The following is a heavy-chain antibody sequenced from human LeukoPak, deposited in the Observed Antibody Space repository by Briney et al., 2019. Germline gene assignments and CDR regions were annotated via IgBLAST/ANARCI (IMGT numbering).Heavy chain of an antibody. J-gene: IGHJ2*01. V-gene: IGHV4-4*07. CDR1: GGSISSYY. CDR3: ARDQYHLLYWYFDL. D-gene: IGHD2-2*01. Sequence: SETLSLTCTVSGGSISSYYWSWIRQPAGKGLEWIGRIYSSGSTNYNPSLKSRVTMSVDTSKIQFSLKLSSVTAADTAVYYCARDQYHLLYWYFDLWGRGTLVTVSS. CDR2: IYSSGST.